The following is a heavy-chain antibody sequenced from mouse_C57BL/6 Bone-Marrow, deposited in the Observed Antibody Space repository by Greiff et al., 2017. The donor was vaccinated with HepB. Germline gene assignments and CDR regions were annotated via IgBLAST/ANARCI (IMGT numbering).Heavy chain of an antibody. Sequence: QVHVKQSGAELVKPGASVKISCTASGYAFSSYWLNWVKQRPGKGLEWIGQIYPGDGDTNYNGKFKGKATLTADKSSSTAYMQLSSLTSGDSAVYFCARSPFDYWGQGTTLTVSS. CDR2: IYPGDGDT. CDR1: GYAFSSYW. CDR3: ARSPFDY. J-gene: IGHJ2*01. V-gene: IGHV1-80*01.